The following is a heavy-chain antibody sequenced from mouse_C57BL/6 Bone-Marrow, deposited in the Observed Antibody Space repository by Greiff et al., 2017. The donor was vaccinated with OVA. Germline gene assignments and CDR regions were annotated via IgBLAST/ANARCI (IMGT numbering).Heavy chain of an antibody. CDR2: IDPETGGT. Sequence: QQSGAELVRPGASVTLSCKASGYTFTDYEMHWVKQTPVHGLEWIGAIDPETGGTAYNQKFKGKAILTADKSSSTAYMELRSLTSEDSAVYYCTRGGITTHYYAMDYWGQGTSVTVSS. D-gene: IGHD2-4*01. CDR1: GYTFTDYE. CDR3: TRGGITTHYYAMDY. V-gene: IGHV1-15*01. J-gene: IGHJ4*01.